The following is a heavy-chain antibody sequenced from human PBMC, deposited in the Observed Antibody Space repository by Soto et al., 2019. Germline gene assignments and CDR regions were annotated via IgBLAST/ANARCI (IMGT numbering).Heavy chain of an antibody. CDR3: ASGYYYDSSRPETLFDP. CDR2: IYYSGST. D-gene: IGHD3-22*01. V-gene: IGHV4-31*03. CDR1: GGSISSGGYY. J-gene: IGHJ5*02. Sequence: SETLSLTCTVSGGSISSGGYYWSWIRQHPGKGLEWIGYIYYSGSTYYNPSLKSRVTISVDTSKNQFSLKLSSVTAADTAVYYCASGYYYDSSRPETLFDPWGQGTLVTVSS.